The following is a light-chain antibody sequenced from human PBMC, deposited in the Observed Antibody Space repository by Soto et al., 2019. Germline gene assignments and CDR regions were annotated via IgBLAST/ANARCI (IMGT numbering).Light chain of an antibody. CDR3: QQRSNRPL. CDR2: GAS. V-gene: IGKV3D-20*02. Sequence: EIWLTQSPGTLSLSPGERATLSCWASQSVSNNYLAWYQQKPGQAPRLLIYGASSRATGIPARLSGSGSGTEFTLTISSLKSEDFAVYYCQQRSNRPLFGQGTRLEI. CDR1: QSVSNNY. J-gene: IGKJ5*01.